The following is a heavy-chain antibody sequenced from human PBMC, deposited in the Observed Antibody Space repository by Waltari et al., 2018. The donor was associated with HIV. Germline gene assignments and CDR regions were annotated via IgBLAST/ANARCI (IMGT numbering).Heavy chain of an antibody. J-gene: IGHJ4*02. CDR1: GFPFSRYW. CDR2: IKQDGSEK. CDR3: ASLYCSGGSCYDY. Sequence: EVQLVESGGGLVQPGGSLRLSCQASGFPFSRYWLTWVRQAPGKGLEWVANIKQDGSEKYYADSVKGRFTISRDNAKNSLYLQMNSLRAEDTAVYYCASLYCSGGSCYDYWGQGTLVTVSS. V-gene: IGHV3-7*01. D-gene: IGHD2-15*01.